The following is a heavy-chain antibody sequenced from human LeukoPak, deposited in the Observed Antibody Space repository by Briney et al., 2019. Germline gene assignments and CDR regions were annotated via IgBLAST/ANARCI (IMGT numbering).Heavy chain of an antibody. CDR2: MNPNSGNT. CDR1: GYTFTSYD. Sequence: GASVKVSCKASGYTFTSYDINWVRQATGQGLEWMGWMNPNSGNTGYAQKFQGRVTMTRNTSISTAYMELSSLRSEDTAVYYCARARWDSSGYYYTAFDIWGQGTMVTVSS. D-gene: IGHD3-22*01. V-gene: IGHV1-8*01. J-gene: IGHJ3*02. CDR3: ARARWDSSGYYYTAFDI.